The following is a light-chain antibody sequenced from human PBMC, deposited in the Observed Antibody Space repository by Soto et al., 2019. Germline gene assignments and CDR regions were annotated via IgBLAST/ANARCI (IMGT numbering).Light chain of an antibody. V-gene: IGLV1-51*01. CDR3: GTWDSSLSAGVI. CDR1: SSNIGNNY. Sequence: QSVLTQPPSVCAAPGQKVTISCSGSSSNIGNNYVSWYQQLPGTAPKLLIYDNSKRPSGIPDRFSGSKSGTSATLGITGLQTGDEADYYCGTWDSSLSAGVIFGGGTKLTVL. CDR2: DNS. J-gene: IGLJ2*01.